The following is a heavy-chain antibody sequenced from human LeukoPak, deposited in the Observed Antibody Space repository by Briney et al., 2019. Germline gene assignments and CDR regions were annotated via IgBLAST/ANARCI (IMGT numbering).Heavy chain of an antibody. J-gene: IGHJ4*02. D-gene: IGHD2-15*01. CDR3: AKSGLNRFDY. V-gene: IGHV3-48*01. CDR1: GFTFSSYS. Sequence: QSGGSLRLSCAASGFTFSSYSMNWVRQAPGKGLEWVSYISTSSSTIYYADSVKGRFTISRDNAKNSLYLQINSLRAEDTAVYYCAKSGLNRFDYWGQGTLVTVSS. CDR2: ISTSSSTI.